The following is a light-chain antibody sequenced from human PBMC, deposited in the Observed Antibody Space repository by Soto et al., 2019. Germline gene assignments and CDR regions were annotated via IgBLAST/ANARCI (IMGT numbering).Light chain of an antibody. J-gene: IGLJ3*02. Sequence: QSALTQPRSVSGSPGQSVTISCTGTSSDVGRYNYVSWYQHHPGKAPKLMIYNVNHRPSGVPDRFSGSKSGNTASLTISGLQAEDEADYSCCSYAGTYTLVFGGGTKLTVL. CDR3: CSYAGTYTLV. CDR2: NVN. CDR1: SSDVGRYNY. V-gene: IGLV2-11*01.